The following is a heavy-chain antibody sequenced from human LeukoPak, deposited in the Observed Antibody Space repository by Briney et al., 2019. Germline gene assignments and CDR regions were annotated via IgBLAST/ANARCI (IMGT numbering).Heavy chain of an antibody. CDR2: IDRNGDST. V-gene: IGHV3-20*04. D-gene: IGHD3-3*01. J-gene: IGHJ3*02. CDR1: GFTLDDYG. CDR3: ARDTYYDFWSGYDSIGHAFDI. Sequence: PGGSLRLSCAASGFTLDDYGMSWVRQAPGKGLEWVSGIDRNGDSTGYADSVEGRFTISRDNAKNSLYLQMNSLRAEDTAVYYCARDTYYDFWSGYDSIGHAFDIWGQGTMVTVSS.